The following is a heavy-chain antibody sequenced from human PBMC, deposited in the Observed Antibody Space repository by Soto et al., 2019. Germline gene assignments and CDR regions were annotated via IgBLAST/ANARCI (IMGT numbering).Heavy chain of an antibody. J-gene: IGHJ4*02. CDR2: ISSSSSYI. CDR1: GFTFRSYS. Sequence: EVQLVESGGGLVKPGGSLRLSCAASGFTFRSYSMNWVRQAPGKGLEWVSSISSSSSYIYYADSVKGRFTISRDNAKNSLYLQMNSQRAEDMAVYYCAREVSNYSGYDFDYWGQGTLVTVSS. D-gene: IGHD5-12*01. CDR3: AREVSNYSGYDFDY. V-gene: IGHV3-21*01.